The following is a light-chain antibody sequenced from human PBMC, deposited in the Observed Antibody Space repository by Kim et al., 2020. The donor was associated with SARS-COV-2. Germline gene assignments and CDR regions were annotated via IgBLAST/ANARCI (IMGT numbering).Light chain of an antibody. CDR3: QQTYSAPYT. CDR1: QFINSY. V-gene: IGKV1-39*01. Sequence: DIQMTQSPSSLSASVGDRESITCRSSQFINSYLNWYQQKPGKAPKLLIYTASTLQGGVPSRFSGSGSGPDFTLTISSLQPEDFATYYCQQTYSAPYTFGQGTKLEI. J-gene: IGKJ2*01. CDR2: TAS.